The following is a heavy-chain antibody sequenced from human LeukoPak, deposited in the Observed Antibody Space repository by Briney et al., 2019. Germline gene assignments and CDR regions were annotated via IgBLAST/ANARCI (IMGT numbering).Heavy chain of an antibody. CDR3: ATGLLRFGELFCAFDI. CDR2: IIPIFGTA. V-gene: IGHV1-69*06. Sequence: GASVKVSCKASGGTFSSYAISWVRQAPGQGLEWMGGIIPIFGTANYAQKFQGRVTMTEDTSTDTAYMELSSLRSEDTAVYYCATGLLRFGELFCAFDIWGQGTMVTVSS. J-gene: IGHJ3*02. D-gene: IGHD3-10*01. CDR1: GGTFSSYA.